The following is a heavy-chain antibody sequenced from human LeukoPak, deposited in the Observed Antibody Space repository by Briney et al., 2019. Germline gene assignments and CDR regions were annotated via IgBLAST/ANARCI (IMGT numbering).Heavy chain of an antibody. Sequence: SETLSLTCAVYGGSFSGYYWSWIRQPPGKGLEWIGEINHSGSTNYNPSLKSRVTISVDTSKNQFSLKLSSVTAADTAVYYCARDSRTGWFDPWGQGTLVTVSS. V-gene: IGHV4-34*01. CDR2: INHSGST. J-gene: IGHJ5*02. CDR3: ARDSRTGWFDP. CDR1: GGSFSGYY. D-gene: IGHD1-14*01.